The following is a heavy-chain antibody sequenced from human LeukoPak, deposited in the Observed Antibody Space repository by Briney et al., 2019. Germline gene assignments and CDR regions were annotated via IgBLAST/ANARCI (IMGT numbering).Heavy chain of an antibody. CDR2: ISGGDVST. Sequence: GGSLRLSCAASGFTFSSYAMSWVRQAPGKGLDWVSSISGGDVSTYYADSVKGRFTISRDNSKNTLYLQMNSLSAEDTAVYYCAKDKWIAAAGLRAYYYYGMDVWGQGTTVTVSS. J-gene: IGHJ6*02. CDR3: AKDKWIAAAGLRAYYYYGMDV. V-gene: IGHV3-23*01. CDR1: GFTFSSYA. D-gene: IGHD6-13*01.